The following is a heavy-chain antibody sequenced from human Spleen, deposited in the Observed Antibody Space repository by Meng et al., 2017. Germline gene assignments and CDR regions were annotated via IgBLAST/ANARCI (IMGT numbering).Heavy chain of an antibody. Sequence: QVQVRRWGQVPLKPSETRALTAGSYWGSFSNYYWNWIRQPPGKGLEWIGEINHSGSTNYNPSLKSRVTISVDTSKNQFSLKLSSVTAADTAVYYCARDSSAHLDITMVRGNWYFDLWGRGTLVTVSS. CDR3: ARDSSAHLDITMVRGNWYFDL. CDR1: WGSFSNYY. J-gene: IGHJ2*01. D-gene: IGHD3-10*01. CDR2: INHSGST. V-gene: IGHV4-34*01.